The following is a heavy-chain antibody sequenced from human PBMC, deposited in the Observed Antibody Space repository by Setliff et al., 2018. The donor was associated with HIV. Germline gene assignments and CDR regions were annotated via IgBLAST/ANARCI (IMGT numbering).Heavy chain of an antibody. CDR1: NVSINSDY. D-gene: IGHD3-22*01. CDR3: SIDPYFSGYGCFPYSQP. V-gene: IGHV4-4*07. CDR2: IYSSGKT. J-gene: IGHJ1*01. Sequence: ETLSLTXXXXNVSINSDYWSWIRQPPGRALEWVGRIYSSGKTNYNXSXQSRLKXXXXXXKNQFSLMLNSVTTADTAVSFCSIDPYFSGYGCFPYSQPXGRGTLVTVSS.